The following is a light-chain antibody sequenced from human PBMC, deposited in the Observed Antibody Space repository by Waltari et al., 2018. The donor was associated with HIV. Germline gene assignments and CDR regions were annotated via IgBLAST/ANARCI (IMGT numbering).Light chain of an antibody. J-gene: IGLJ1*01. CDR3: AAWDDSLSGYV. Sequence: QSVLTQPPSASGTPGQRVTISCSGSSSNIGSSYVYWYQQVPGTAPKLLIYSSKQRPAGVPDRFSGYKSGTSASLAVSGLGSEDEADYDCAAWDDSLSGYVFGTGTKVTVL. V-gene: IGLV1-47*01. CDR2: SSK. CDR1: SSNIGSSY.